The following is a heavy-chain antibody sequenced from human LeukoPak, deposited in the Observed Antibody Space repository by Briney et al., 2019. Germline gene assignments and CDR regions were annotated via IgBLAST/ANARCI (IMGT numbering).Heavy chain of an antibody. CDR3: ARPYYGNYWYFDL. CDR1: GYTFTGYY. Sequence: ASVKVSCKTSGYTFTGYYIHWVRQAPGQGLEWMGWINPNNGGTNYGQKFEGRVTMTRDTSISTAYMELSRLRPDDTAVYYCARPYYGNYWYFDLWGRGTLVTVSS. CDR2: INPNNGGT. J-gene: IGHJ2*01. V-gene: IGHV1-2*02. D-gene: IGHD3-3*01.